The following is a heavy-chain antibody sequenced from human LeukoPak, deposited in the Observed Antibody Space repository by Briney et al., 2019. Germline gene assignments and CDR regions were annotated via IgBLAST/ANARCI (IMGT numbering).Heavy chain of an antibody. CDR2: VNPNGGST. J-gene: IGHJ4*02. CDR1: GYTLTNYY. D-gene: IGHD3-10*01. Sequence: ASVKVSCKASGYTLTNYYMHWVRQAPGQGLEWMGIVNPNGGSTSYAQKFQGRVTMTRDTSTSTVYMELTSLRSEDTAVYYCARDQYGSGSYYYYYFDYWGQGTLVTVSS. V-gene: IGHV1-46*01. CDR3: ARDQYGSGSYYYYYFDY.